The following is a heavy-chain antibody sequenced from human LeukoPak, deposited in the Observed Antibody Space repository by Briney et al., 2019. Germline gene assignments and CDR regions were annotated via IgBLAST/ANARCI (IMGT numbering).Heavy chain of an antibody. CDR3: ARHLAGDSLYRHFDY. CDR1: AITFSKSW. J-gene: IGHJ4*02. D-gene: IGHD5/OR15-5a*01. V-gene: IGHV3-7*04. Sequence: PGGSLRLSCTASAITFSKSWMSWVRQAPGKGLEWVANIKQDGSETNYVDSVKGRFTIARDNAKNSLLLQMNSLRGEDTAIYYCARHLAGDSLYRHFDYWGQGTLVTVSS. CDR2: IKQDGSET.